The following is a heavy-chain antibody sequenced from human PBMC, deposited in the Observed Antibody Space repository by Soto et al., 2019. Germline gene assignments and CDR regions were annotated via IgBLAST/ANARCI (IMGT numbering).Heavy chain of an antibody. CDR3: ARSRIVVVPAAISPWFDP. CDR2: INHSGST. CDR1: GGTFSGYY. Sequence: QVQLQQWGAGLLKPSETLSLTCAVYGGTFSGYYWSWIRQPPGKGPEWIGEINHSGSTNYNPSLKSRVTISVDTSKNQFSLKLSSVTAADTAVYYCARSRIVVVPAAISPWFDPWGQGTLVTVSS. D-gene: IGHD2-2*02. J-gene: IGHJ5*02. V-gene: IGHV4-34*01.